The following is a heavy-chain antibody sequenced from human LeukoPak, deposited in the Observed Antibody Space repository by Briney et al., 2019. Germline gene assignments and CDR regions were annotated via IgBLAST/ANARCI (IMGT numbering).Heavy chain of an antibody. V-gene: IGHV3-7*01. CDR1: GFTFSSYW. J-gene: IGHJ3*02. D-gene: IGHD1-20*01. Sequence: PGGSLRLSCAASGFTFSSYWMSWVRQAPGKGLELVANIKQDGSEKYYVDSVKGRFTTSRDNAKNSLYLQMNSLRAEDTAVYYCARDYSITGTNGAFDIWGQGTMVTVSS. CDR3: ARDYSITGTNGAFDI. CDR2: IKQDGSEK.